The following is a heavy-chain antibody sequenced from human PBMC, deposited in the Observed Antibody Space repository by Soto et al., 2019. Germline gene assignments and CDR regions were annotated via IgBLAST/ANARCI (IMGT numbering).Heavy chain of an antibody. V-gene: IGHV4-30-4*01. Sequence: SETLSLTCTVSGGSISSGDYYWSWIRQPPGKGLEWIGYIYYSGSTYYNPSLKSRVTISVDTSKNQFSLKLSSVTAADTAVYYCASNSYGYTCYDDSGQGTLVTVSS. CDR1: GGSISSGDYY. J-gene: IGHJ4*02. CDR2: IYYSGST. D-gene: IGHD5-18*01. CDR3: ASNSYGYTCYDD.